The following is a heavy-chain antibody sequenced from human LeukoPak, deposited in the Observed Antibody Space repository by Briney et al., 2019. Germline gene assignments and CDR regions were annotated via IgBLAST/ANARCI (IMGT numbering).Heavy chain of an antibody. CDR1: GFTFSSYA. CDR3: TRSLNWIREY. J-gene: IGHJ4*02. Sequence: PGGSLRLSCAASGFTFSSYAMTWVRQAPGKGLEWVSGISDSGGGTYYADSVKGRFTISRDNSKNTVHLQMNSLKTEDTAVYYCTRSLNWIREYWGQGTLVTVSS. V-gene: IGHV3-23*01. CDR2: ISDSGGGT. D-gene: IGHD1-20*01.